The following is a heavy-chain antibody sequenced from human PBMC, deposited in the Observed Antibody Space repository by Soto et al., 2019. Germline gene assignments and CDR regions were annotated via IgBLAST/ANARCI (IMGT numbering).Heavy chain of an antibody. CDR1: RFTFSSAG. Sequence: XGSLRLTLAASRFTFSSAGMNWVRQAPGEGLEWVGRIKSKRDGETTDYAAFVKGRFTISRDDSKNTLYVQMNSLKTDDTAVYYCTKGYTITWHDHNWGQGTLVTVSS. J-gene: IGHJ4*02. CDR2: IKSKRDGETT. CDR3: TKGYTITWHDHN. V-gene: IGHV3-15*01. D-gene: IGHD5-12*01.